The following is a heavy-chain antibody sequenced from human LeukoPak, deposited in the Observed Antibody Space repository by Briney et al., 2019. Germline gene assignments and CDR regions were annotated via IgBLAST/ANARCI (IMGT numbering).Heavy chain of an antibody. CDR2: INQEASRT. CDR1: GFTLRSYW. Sequence: TGGSLRLSCAASGFTLRSYWMSWVRQTPGKGLEWLGHINQEASRTDHADSVKGRFTISRDNARNLLYLHMSSLRAEDTAVYYCAKYLSRAFDSWGQGILVSVSS. V-gene: IGHV3-7*01. J-gene: IGHJ4*02. CDR3: AKYLSRAFDS. D-gene: IGHD2/OR15-2a*01.